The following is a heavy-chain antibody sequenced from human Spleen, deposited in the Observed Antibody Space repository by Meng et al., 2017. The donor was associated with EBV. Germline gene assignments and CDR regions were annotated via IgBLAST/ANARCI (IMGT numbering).Heavy chain of an antibody. V-gene: IGHV2-5*02. Sequence: IPLETSVPTPVKPTQPLALTCPFSWFSFSNRGVSVVWIRQPPGKALEWLAVIYWDDDKRYSPSLKSRLAITREISKNRVVLTMNNMDPVDTGTYYCEHVKYSGSSGYTPIDHWGQGILVTVSS. J-gene: IGHJ4*02. D-gene: IGHD3-22*01. CDR1: WFSFSNRGVS. CDR2: IYWDDDK. CDR3: EHVKYSGSSGYTPIDH.